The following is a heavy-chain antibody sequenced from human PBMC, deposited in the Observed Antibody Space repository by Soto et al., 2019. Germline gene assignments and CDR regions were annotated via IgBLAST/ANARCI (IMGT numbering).Heavy chain of an antibody. CDR3: ARDFCLVPTCYDL. CDR2: ISGSGGRA. V-gene: IGHV3-23*01. D-gene: IGHD2-2*01. Sequence: GGSLRLSCAASGFTFSSYAMSWVRQAPGKGMEWVSAISGSGGRAYYADPVKCRFTISRDQSKNTLYLQMNSLIAEDTAVYYCARDFCLVPTCYDLWGQGFLVTVSS. CDR1: GFTFSSYA. J-gene: IGHJ4*02.